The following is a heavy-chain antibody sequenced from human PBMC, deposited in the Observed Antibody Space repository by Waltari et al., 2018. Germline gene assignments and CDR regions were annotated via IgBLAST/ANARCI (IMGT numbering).Heavy chain of an antibody. Sequence: QLQLQESGPGLVKPSETLSLTCTVSGGSISSSSYYWGWIRQPPGKGLEWIGSIYYSGSTYYNPSLKSRVTISVDTSKNQFSLKLSSVTAADTAVYYGARGFYDFWSGYLYYFDYWGQGTLVTVSS. D-gene: IGHD3-3*01. J-gene: IGHJ4*02. CDR1: GGSISSSSYY. CDR2: IYYSGST. V-gene: IGHV4-39*07. CDR3: ARGFYDFWSGYLYYFDY.